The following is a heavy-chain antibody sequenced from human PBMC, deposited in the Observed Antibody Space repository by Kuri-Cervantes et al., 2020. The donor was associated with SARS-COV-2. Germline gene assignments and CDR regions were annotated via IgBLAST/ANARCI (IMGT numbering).Heavy chain of an antibody. Sequence: GSLRLSCTVSGGSISSSSYYWGWIRQPPGKGLEWIGSIYYSGSTYYNPSLKSRVTTSVDTSKNQFSLKLSSVTAADTAVYYCARRINYWWFDPWGQGTLVTVSS. CDR1: GGSISSSSYY. CDR2: IYYSGST. D-gene: IGHD4-11*01. V-gene: IGHV4-39*01. J-gene: IGHJ5*02. CDR3: ARRINYWWFDP.